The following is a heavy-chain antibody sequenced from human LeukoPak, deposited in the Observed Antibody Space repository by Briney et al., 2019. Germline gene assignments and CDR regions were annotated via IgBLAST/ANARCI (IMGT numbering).Heavy chain of an antibody. Sequence: GASVKVSCKASGYTFTGYYMHWVRQAPGQGLEWMGRINPNSGGTNYAQNFQGRVTMTRDTSISTAYMELSRLRSDDSAIYYCTRGETGNYYAYWGQGTLVTVSS. J-gene: IGHJ4*02. V-gene: IGHV1-2*06. CDR2: INPNSGGT. CDR3: TRGETGNYYAY. CDR1: GYTFTGYY. D-gene: IGHD1-26*01.